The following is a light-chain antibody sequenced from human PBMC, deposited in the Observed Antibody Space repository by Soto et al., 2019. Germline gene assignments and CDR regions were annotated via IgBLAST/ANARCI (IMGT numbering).Light chain of an antibody. J-gene: IGKJ1*01. Sequence: DIVMTQSPDSLSVSLGERATINFSSSQDILHTSNDKNCLAWYQQKPGQPPKVLIYWTSTRYSGVPDRFSGSGSGTDFTLTISNLQAEDVAVYYCQQYYRTPWTFGQGTKVDIK. CDR3: QQYYRTPWT. CDR2: WTS. V-gene: IGKV4-1*01. CDR1: QDILHTSNDKNC.